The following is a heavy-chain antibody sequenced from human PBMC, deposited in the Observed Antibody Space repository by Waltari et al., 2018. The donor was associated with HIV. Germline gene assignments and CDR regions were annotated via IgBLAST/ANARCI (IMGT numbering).Heavy chain of an antibody. Sequence: EVHLVESGGGLVEPGGSLRLSCAASGFTFSNYWMHWVRQAPGRGPVWISRINTDGSATSYADSVKGRFTIARDNAKNTLYLQMNSLRVDETAVYYCVRDHGYCSGGTCYNWFDPWGQGTLVTVSS. J-gene: IGHJ5*02. D-gene: IGHD2-15*01. CDR3: VRDHGYCSGGTCYNWFDP. CDR2: INTDGSAT. CDR1: GFTFSNYW. V-gene: IGHV3-74*01.